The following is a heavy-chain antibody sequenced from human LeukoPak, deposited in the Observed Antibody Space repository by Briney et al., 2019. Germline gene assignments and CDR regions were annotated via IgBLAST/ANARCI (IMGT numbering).Heavy chain of an antibody. V-gene: IGHV4-61*02. CDR1: GGSISSGDYY. J-gene: IGHJ4*02. CDR2: ISSSGST. Sequence: SETLSLTCTVSGGSISSGDYYWSWIRQPAGKGLEWIGRISSSGSTNYNPSLKSRVTISVDTSKNQFSLKLSSVTAADTAVYFCARTATDDYDILTGYSWYFDYWGQGTLVTVSS. D-gene: IGHD3-9*01. CDR3: ARTATDDYDILTGYSWYFDY.